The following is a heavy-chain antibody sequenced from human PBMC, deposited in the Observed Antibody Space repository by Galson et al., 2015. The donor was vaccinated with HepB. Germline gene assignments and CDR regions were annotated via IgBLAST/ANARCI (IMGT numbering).Heavy chain of an antibody. CDR3: ARGRVYDVMSAQHSALYYYGMDV. Sequence: SVKVSCKASGGTFSSFAISWVRQAPGQGLEWMGGIIPIFGPTDYAQNFQDRVTITADESTSTAYMELSSLTSEDTAVYFCARGRVYDVMSAQHSALYYYGMDVWGQGTTVTVSS. J-gene: IGHJ6*02. V-gene: IGHV1-69*13. D-gene: IGHD3-3*01. CDR1: GGTFSSFA. CDR2: IIPIFGPT.